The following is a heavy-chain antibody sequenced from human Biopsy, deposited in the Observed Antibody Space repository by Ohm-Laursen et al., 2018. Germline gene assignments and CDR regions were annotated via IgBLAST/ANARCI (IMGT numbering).Heavy chain of an antibody. V-gene: IGHV3-30*03. CDR3: ARSYGDYWGDYYYGLDV. D-gene: IGHD4-17*01. CDR1: GFTFRDHG. Sequence: SLRLSCAASGFTFRDHGLLWVRQAPGKGLEWVSLISYDGSNKYYAESMRGRFTISRDNSKNTLFLQMNSLRAEDTAVYYCARSYGDYWGDYYYGLDVWGQGATVTVSS. J-gene: IGHJ6*02. CDR2: ISYDGSNK.